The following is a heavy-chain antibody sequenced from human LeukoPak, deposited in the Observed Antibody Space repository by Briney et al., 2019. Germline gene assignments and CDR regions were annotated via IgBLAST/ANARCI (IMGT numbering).Heavy chain of an antibody. V-gene: IGHV3-33*01. CDR3: ARDWKTNSFDY. CDR2: IYYDGSNI. Sequence: QPGGSLRLSCAASEFTFTTFGMHWVRQAPGKGLEWVAFIYYDGSNIYYADYVKGRFTISRDISKNTLYLQMDSLRAEDTAIYYCARDWKTNSFDYWGQGTLVTVSS. CDR1: EFTFTTFG. D-gene: IGHD1-1*01. J-gene: IGHJ4*02.